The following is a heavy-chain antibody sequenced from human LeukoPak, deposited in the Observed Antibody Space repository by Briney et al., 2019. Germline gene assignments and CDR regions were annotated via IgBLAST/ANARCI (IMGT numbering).Heavy chain of an antibody. CDR2: ISGSGGST. CDR3: AKVSNTIFGVVDY. Sequence: PGGSLRLPCAPCGFTFSSYAMSWVRQAPGKGLEWVSAISGSGGSTYYADSVKGRFTISRDNSKNTLYLQMNSLRAEDTAVYYCAKVSNTIFGVVDYWGQGTLVTVSS. D-gene: IGHD3-3*01. V-gene: IGHV3-23*01. CDR1: GFTFSSYA. J-gene: IGHJ4*02.